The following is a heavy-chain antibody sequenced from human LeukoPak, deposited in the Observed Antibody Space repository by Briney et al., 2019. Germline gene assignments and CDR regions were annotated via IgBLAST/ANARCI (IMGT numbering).Heavy chain of an antibody. Sequence: GASVKVSCKASGYTFTGQYMHWVRQAPGQGLEWMGWINPNTGGTGYAQKFQGRVTMTRDTTITTANMELSSLTSDDTAMYYCASYPRYSSSPPFDYWGQGTLVTVSS. D-gene: IGHD6-19*01. CDR1: GYTFTGQY. CDR3: ASYPRYSSSPPFDY. J-gene: IGHJ4*02. V-gene: IGHV1-2*02. CDR2: INPNTGGT.